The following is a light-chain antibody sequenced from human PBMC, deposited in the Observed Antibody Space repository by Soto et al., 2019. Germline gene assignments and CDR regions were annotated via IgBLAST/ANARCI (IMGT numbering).Light chain of an antibody. J-gene: IGKJ1*01. CDR1: QSVSNY. CDR3: QQYNNWPRT. CDR2: GAS. V-gene: IGKV3-15*01. Sequence: EILMTQSPATLSMSPGERATLSCRASQSVSNYLAWYQQIPGQPPRLLIYGASTRATGIPARFSGSGSGTEFTLTISSLQSEDFAVYYCQQYNNWPRTFGLGTKVEIK.